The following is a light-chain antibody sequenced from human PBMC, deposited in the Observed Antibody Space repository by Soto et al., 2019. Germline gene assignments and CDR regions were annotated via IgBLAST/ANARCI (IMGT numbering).Light chain of an antibody. J-gene: IGKJ1*01. CDR3: QQYSSYFPWT. V-gene: IGKV1-5*03. CDR1: QSINSW. Sequence: DIQMTQSPSTLSASVGDRVTITCRASQSINSWLAWYQQKSGKAPKLLIYKASSLESGVPSRFSGSGSGTEFTLTISSLQPDDFATYYCQQYSSYFPWTFGQGTKVEVK. CDR2: KAS.